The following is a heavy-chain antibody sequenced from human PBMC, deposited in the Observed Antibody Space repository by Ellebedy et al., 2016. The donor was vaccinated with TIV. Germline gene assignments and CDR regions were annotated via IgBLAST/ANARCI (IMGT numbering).Heavy chain of an antibody. CDR2: MYHSGST. CDR3: ARTDLRYGLDV. Sequence: SETLSLXCTVSGYSISNGYYWGWIRQPPGKGLEWIGSMYHSGSTYYNPSLKSRVTISVDTSKNQFSLKLSSMTAADTAVYYCARTDLRYGLDVWGQGTTVTVS. CDR1: GYSISNGYY. V-gene: IGHV4-38-2*02. D-gene: IGHD3/OR15-3a*01. J-gene: IGHJ6*02.